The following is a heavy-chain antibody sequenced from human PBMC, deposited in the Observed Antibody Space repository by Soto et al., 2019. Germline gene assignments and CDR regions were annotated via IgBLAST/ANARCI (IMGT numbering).Heavy chain of an antibody. CDR1: GGSFSGYY. J-gene: IGHJ4*02. CDR2: INHSGST. Sequence: PSETLSLTCAVYGGSFSGYYWSWIRQPPGKGLEWIGEINHSGSTNYNPSLKSRVTISVDTSKNQFSLKLSSVTAADTAVYYCARTGGPGYSSSWYYFDYWGQGTLVTVSS. CDR3: ARTGGPGYSSSWYYFDY. V-gene: IGHV4-34*01. D-gene: IGHD6-13*01.